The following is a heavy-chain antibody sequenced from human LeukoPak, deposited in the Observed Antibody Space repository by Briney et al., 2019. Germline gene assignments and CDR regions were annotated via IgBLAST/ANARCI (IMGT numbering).Heavy chain of an antibody. Sequence: SVKVSCKASGGTYSSYAISWVRQAPGQGLEWMGGIIPIFGTANYAQKFQGRVTITADESTSTAYMELSSLRSEDTAVYYCARVEYGSGYFYYYYMDVWGKGTTVTLSS. CDR1: GGTYSSYA. D-gene: IGHD3-10*01. J-gene: IGHJ6*03. V-gene: IGHV1-69*13. CDR2: IIPIFGTA. CDR3: ARVEYGSGYFYYYYMDV.